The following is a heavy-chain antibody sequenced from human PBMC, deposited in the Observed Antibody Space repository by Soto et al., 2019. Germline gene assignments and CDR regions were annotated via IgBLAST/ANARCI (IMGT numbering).Heavy chain of an antibody. V-gene: IGHV4-30-4*01. CDR2: IYYSGST. J-gene: IGHJ6*02. Sequence: SETLSPTCTVSGGSISSGDYYWSWIRQPPGKGLEWIGYIYYSGSTYYNPSLKSRVTISVDTSKNQFSLKLSSVTAADTAVYYCAREYDFWSGYRQYGMDVWGQGTTVTVSS. CDR1: GGSISSGDYY. CDR3: AREYDFWSGYRQYGMDV. D-gene: IGHD3-3*01.